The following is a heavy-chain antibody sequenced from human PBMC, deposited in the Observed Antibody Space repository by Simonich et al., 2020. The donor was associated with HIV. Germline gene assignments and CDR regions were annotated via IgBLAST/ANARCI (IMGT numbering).Heavy chain of an antibody. CDR1: GGSFSGYN. D-gene: IGHD4-17*01. V-gene: IGHV4-34*01. CDR2: INHSGSP. CDR3: ARRHPTTVTTPYFDY. Sequence: QVQLQQWGAGLLKPSETLSLTCAVYGGSFSGYNWSWNRQPPVKWLEWIGEINHSGSPNYNPSLKSRVTISVDTSKNQFSLKLSSVTAAATAVYYCARRHPTTVTTPYFDYWGQGTLVTVSS. J-gene: IGHJ4*02.